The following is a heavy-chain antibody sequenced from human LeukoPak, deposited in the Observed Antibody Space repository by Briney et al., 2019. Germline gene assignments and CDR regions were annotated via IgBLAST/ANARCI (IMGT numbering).Heavy chain of an antibody. Sequence: RGSLRLSCATSGFTFSSYAMHWVRQATGKGLEWVSTIGTAGDTFYPGSVKGRFTTSRENAKNSLSLQMNSLRAEDTAVYYCVRQQTPHGNFDYWGQGTLVTVSS. CDR3: VRQQTPHGNFDY. CDR2: IGTAGDT. CDR1: GFTFSSYA. V-gene: IGHV3-13*01. D-gene: IGHD1-26*01. J-gene: IGHJ4*02.